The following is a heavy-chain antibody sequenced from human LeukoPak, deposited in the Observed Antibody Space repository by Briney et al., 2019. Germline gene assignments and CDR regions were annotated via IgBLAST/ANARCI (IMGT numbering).Heavy chain of an antibody. D-gene: IGHD3-10*01. CDR2: ISWNSDNI. CDR1: GFTFDDYA. CDR3: ARDVRLWMVRGVIDY. Sequence: PGGPLRLSCAASGFTFDDYAMHWVRQAPGKGLEWVSGISWNSDNIGYADSVKGRFTISRDNDKNTLYLQMNSLRAEDTAVYYCARDVRLWMVRGVIDYWGQGTLVTVSS. V-gene: IGHV3-9*01. J-gene: IGHJ4*02.